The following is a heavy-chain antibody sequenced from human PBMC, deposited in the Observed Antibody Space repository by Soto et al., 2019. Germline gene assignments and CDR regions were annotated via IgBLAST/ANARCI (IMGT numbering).Heavy chain of an antibody. V-gene: IGHV1-18*01. CDR2: ISAYNIKT. J-gene: IGHJ4*02. Sequence: QVQLVQSGAEVKKPGASVKVSCKTSGYTFTSYHISWVRQAPAQGLEWMGWISAYNIKTNYAQKFQGRVTMTTATLTSTAYMELRSLRSDGTAVYYCARDAPPTDYWGQGTLVTVSS. CDR1: GYTFTSYH. CDR3: ARDAPPTDY.